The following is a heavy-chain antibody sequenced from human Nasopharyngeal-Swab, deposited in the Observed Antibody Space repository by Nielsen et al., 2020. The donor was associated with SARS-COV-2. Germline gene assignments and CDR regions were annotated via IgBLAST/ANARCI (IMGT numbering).Heavy chain of an antibody. CDR3: ATGDRASDY. CDR1: GFTFSDDY. Sequence: GGCLRLSCAAAGFTFSDDYMSWISQAPGKGLEWVSYISSSGSTIYYADSVKGRFTISRDNAKNSLYLQMNSLRAEDTAVYYCATGDRASDYWGQGTLVTVSS. J-gene: IGHJ4*02. D-gene: IGHD1-1*01. V-gene: IGHV3-11*04. CDR2: ISSSGSTI.